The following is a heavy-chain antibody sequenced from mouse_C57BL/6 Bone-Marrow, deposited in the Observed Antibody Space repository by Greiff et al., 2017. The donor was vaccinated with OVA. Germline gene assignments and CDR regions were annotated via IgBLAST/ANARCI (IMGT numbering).Heavy chain of an antibody. Sequence: ESGPGLVKPSQSLSLTCSVTGYSITSGYYWNWIRQFPGNKLEWMGYISYDGSNNYNPSLKNRISITRDTSKNQFFLKLNSVTTEDTATYYCAKEDYDGDYWGQGTTLTVSS. D-gene: IGHD2-4*01. CDR1: GYSITSGYY. J-gene: IGHJ2*01. CDR2: ISYDGSN. V-gene: IGHV3-6*01. CDR3: AKEDYDGDY.